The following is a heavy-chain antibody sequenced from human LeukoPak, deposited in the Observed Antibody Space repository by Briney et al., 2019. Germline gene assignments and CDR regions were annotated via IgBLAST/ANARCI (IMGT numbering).Heavy chain of an antibody. J-gene: IGHJ5*02. Sequence: SETLSLTCAVSGYSLSSGYYWGWIRQPPGKGLEWIGSFYHSGNSYYNPSLKSRVSISVDTSKNQFSLNLSSVTAADTALYYCARHDFYSNYPHNWFDPWGQGTLVTVSS. V-gene: IGHV4-38-2*01. D-gene: IGHD4-11*01. CDR2: FYHSGNS. CDR3: ARHDFYSNYPHNWFDP. CDR1: GYSLSSGYY.